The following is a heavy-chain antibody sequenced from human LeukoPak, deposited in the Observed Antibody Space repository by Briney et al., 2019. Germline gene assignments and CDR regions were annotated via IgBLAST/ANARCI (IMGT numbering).Heavy chain of an antibody. D-gene: IGHD3/OR15-3a*01. CDR1: GCHFSSRG. CDR2: ISPSGDIT. V-gene: IGHV3-23*01. CDR3: VRDLDWGAFDV. Sequence: GGSLRISCAASGCHFSSRGMNFVRQAPGKGLEWVSGISPSGDITYYVDSVMGRFSISRDNRQSTVSLQMNSLRAEDTALYYCVRDLDWGAFDVWGQGTMVTVSS. J-gene: IGHJ3*01.